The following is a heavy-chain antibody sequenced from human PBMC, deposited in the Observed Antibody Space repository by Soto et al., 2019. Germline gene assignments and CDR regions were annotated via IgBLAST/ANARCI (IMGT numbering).Heavy chain of an antibody. CDR3: ARDRGLHLGEDY. Sequence: QVQLVQSGAEVKKPGSPVKVSCKASGGTFSSYTISWVRQAPGQGLEWMGRIIPILGIANYAQKFQGRVTITADKSTSTAYMELSSLRSEDTAVYYCARDRGLHLGEDYWGQGTLVTVSS. CDR1: GGTFSSYT. CDR2: IIPILGIA. V-gene: IGHV1-69*08. J-gene: IGHJ4*02. D-gene: IGHD3-16*01.